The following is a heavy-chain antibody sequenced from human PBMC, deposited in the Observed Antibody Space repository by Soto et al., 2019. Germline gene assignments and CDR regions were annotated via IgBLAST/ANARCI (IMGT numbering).Heavy chain of an antibody. CDR1: GFTFSNYA. CDR2: ISGSGATT. J-gene: IGHJ4*02. Sequence: GGSLRLSCAASGFTFSNYALSWVRQAPGKGLEWVSAISGSGATTKYADSVKGRFTVSRGNSKNTLYLQMTSLRADDTAIYYRAKSDLVYCSGGSCGYYYFDYWGQGTLVTVSS. CDR3: AKSDLVYCSGGSCGYYYFDY. D-gene: IGHD2-15*01. V-gene: IGHV3-23*01.